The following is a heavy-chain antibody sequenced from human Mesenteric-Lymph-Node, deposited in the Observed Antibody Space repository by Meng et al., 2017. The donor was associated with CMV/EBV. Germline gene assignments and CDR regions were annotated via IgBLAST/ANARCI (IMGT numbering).Heavy chain of an antibody. J-gene: IGHJ4*02. CDR3: VRDDWDC. V-gene: IGHV3-53*01. Sequence: GESLKISCEASGFSFDSHGMNWVRQAPGKGLEWVSVIYPVGTTNYADSVKGRFSISRDNSQNTVYLQMNSLRVEDTAVYYCVRDDWDCWGQGTLVTVSS. D-gene: IGHD3-9*01. CDR1: GFSFDSHG. CDR2: IYPVGTT.